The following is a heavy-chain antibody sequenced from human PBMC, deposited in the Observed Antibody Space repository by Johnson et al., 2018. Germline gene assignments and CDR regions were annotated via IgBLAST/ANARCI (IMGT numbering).Heavy chain of an antibody. J-gene: IGHJ3*02. D-gene: IGHD2-15*01. V-gene: IGHV3-30*03. CDR1: RFTFSSYG. CDR2: IPYDGSNK. Sequence: QVQLVESGGGVVQPGRSLRLSCAASRFTFSSYGMHWVRQAPGKGLAWVAVIPYDGSNKYYADSVKGRFTISRDNSKNTLYLQMNILRAADTAVDYCPRDEGDIGVVVAASPRVASGFDIWGQGTTVTVSS. CDR3: PRDEGDIGVVVAASPRVASGFDI.